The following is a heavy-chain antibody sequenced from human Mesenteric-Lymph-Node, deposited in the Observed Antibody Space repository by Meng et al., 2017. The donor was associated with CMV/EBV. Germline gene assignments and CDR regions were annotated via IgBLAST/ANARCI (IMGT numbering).Heavy chain of an antibody. CDR2: SSSNGLSL. CDR3: AREVSGYDFDY. Sequence: CAAAGFTVSSYSMSWSRRAPSRGLEWVSSSSSNGLSLYSSLSIPGRFTISRDKSKNSLYLQMNSLRAEDTAVYYCAREVSGYDFDYWGQGTLVTVSS. V-gene: IGHV3-21*01. CDR1: GFTVSSYS. D-gene: IGHD5-12*01. J-gene: IGHJ4*02.